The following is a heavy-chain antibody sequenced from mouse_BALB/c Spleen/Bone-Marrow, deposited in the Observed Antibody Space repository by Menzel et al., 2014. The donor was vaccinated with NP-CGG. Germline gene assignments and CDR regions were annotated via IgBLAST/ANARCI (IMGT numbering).Heavy chain of an antibody. J-gene: IGHJ1*01. CDR3: ARGGNYWYFDV. CDR2: INPYNDGT. D-gene: IGHD2-1*01. Sequence: VQLKQSGPELVKPGASVKMSCKASGHTFTSYLMHWVKQKPGQGLEWIGYINPYNDGTKYNEKFKGKATLTSDKSSSTAYMELSSLTSEDSAVYYCARGGNYWYFDVWGAGTTVTVSS. CDR1: GHTFTSYL. V-gene: IGHV1-14*01.